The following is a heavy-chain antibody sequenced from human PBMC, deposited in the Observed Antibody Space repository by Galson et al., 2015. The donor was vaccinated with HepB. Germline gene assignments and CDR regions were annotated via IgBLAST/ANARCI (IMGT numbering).Heavy chain of an antibody. CDR3: ARVEYCSSTSCYPGGYYFDY. Sequence: ETLSLTCAVYGGSFSGYYWSWIRQPPGKGLEWIGEINHSGSTNYNPSLKSRVTISVDTSKNQFSLKLSSVTAADTAVYYCARVEYCSSTSCYPGGYYFDYWGQGTLVTASS. CDR2: INHSGST. V-gene: IGHV4-34*01. CDR1: GGSFSGYY. D-gene: IGHD2-2*01. J-gene: IGHJ4*02.